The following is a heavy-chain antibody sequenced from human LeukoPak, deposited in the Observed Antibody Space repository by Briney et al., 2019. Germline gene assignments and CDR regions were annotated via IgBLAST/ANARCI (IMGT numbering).Heavy chain of an antibody. J-gene: IGHJ3*02. D-gene: IGHD1-1*01. Sequence: PGGSLRLSCAASGFTFSSYGMHWVRQAPGKGLEWVAFIRYDGSNKYYADSVKGRFTISRDNSKNTLYLQMNSLRAEDTAVYYCAKDRGQQNPEGAFDIWGQGTMVTVSS. V-gene: IGHV3-30*02. CDR1: GFTFSSYG. CDR2: IRYDGSNK. CDR3: AKDRGQQNPEGAFDI.